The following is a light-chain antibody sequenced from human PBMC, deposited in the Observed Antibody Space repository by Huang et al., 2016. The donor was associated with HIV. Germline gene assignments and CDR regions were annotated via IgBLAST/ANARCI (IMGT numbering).Light chain of an antibody. CDR2: AAS. J-gene: IGKJ3*01. CDR3: QQLKTYPIT. Sequence: IQLTQSPSSLSASVGDRVPITCRASQGIGRYLVWYQQKPGKAPKLLLYAASTLPRGVPSRFSGSGSGTDFTLTIGSLQPEDFATYYCQQLKTYPITFGPGTQVDIK. V-gene: IGKV1-9*01. CDR1: QGIGRY.